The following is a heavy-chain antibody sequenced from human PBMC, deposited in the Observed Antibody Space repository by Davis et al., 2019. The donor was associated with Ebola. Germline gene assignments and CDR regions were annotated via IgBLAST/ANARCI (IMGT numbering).Heavy chain of an antibody. J-gene: IGHJ5*02. CDR1: GYVFTSYW. V-gene: IGHV5-51*01. CDR3: AKLGGMAMPLDL. D-gene: IGHD3-10*01. CDR2: IHGVDSDT. Sequence: GESLKISCKAFGYVFTSYWIGWVRQMPGKGLEWMGMIHGVDSDTRYSPSFHGQVTMSADKSISTAYLLWSSLKASDTAMFYCAKLGGMAMPLDLWGQGTLVTVSS.